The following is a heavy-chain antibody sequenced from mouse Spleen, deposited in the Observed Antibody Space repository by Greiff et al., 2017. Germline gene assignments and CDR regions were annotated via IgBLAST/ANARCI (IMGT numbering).Heavy chain of an antibody. Sequence: QVQLKQSGPGLVAPSQSLSITCTVSGFSLTSYGVHWVRQPPGKGLEWLVVIWSDGSTTYNSALKSRLSISKDNSKSQVFLKMNSLQTDDTAMYYCAIMITTGYYAMDYWGQGTSVTVSS. CDR3: AIMITTGYYAMDY. D-gene: IGHD2-4*01. CDR2: IWSDGST. J-gene: IGHJ4*01. V-gene: IGHV2-6*02. CDR1: GFSLTSYG.